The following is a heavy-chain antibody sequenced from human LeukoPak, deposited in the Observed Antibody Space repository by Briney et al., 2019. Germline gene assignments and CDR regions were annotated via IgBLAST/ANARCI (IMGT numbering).Heavy chain of an antibody. CDR1: GGSISSSSYY. V-gene: IGHV4-39*01. J-gene: IGHJ4*02. CDR3: ASYDILTGYYF. D-gene: IGHD3-9*01. CDR2: IYYSGST. Sequence: SETLSLTCTVSGGSISSSSYYWGWIRQPPGKGLEWIGSIYYSGSTYYNPSLKSRVTISVDTSKNQFSLKLSSVTAADTAVYYCASYDILTGYYFWGQGTLVTVSS.